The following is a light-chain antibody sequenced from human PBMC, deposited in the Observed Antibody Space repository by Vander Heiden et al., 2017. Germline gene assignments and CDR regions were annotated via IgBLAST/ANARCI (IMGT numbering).Light chain of an antibody. V-gene: IGKV3-15*01. CDR1: QSVSSN. CDR2: GAS. CDR3: QQYNNWPT. Sequence: ELVMTPSPATLSVSPGERATLSCRASQSVSSNLAWYQQKPGQAPRLLNYGASTRATGIPARCSGSGSGTEFTLTISSLQSEDFAVYYCQQYNNWPTFGQGTKVEIK. J-gene: IGKJ1*01.